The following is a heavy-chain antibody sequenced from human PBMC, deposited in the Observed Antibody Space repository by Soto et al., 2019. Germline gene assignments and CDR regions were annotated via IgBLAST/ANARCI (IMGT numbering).Heavy chain of an antibody. CDR3: AREGRRTLRGYSYATPDY. Sequence: GGSLRLSCAASGFTFSSYAMHWVRQAPGKGLEWVAVISYDGSNKYYADSVKGRFTISRDNSKNTLYLQMNSLRAEDTAVYYCAREGRRTLRGYSYATPDYWGQGTLVTVSS. J-gene: IGHJ4*02. V-gene: IGHV3-30-3*01. CDR2: ISYDGSNK. D-gene: IGHD5-18*01. CDR1: GFTFSSYA.